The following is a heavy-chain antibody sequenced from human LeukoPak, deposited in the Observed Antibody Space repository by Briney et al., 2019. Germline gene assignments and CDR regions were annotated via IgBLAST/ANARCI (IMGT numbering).Heavy chain of an antibody. CDR3: ARGGSGYGDYYYFYGMDV. Sequence: GGSLRLSCVVSGFTFNRCWMNWVRQAPGKGLEWVAHINPDGRDTYYVDSVKGRFTISRDNAQNSMYLQMNSLRDEDTAVYYCARGGSGYGDYYYFYGMDVWGQGTTVTVSS. D-gene: IGHD3-22*01. CDR1: GFTFNRCW. V-gene: IGHV3-7*01. J-gene: IGHJ6*02. CDR2: INPDGRDT.